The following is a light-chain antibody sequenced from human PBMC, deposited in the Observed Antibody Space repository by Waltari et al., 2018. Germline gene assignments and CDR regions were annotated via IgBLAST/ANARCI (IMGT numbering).Light chain of an antibody. Sequence: SSELTQDPAVSVALGQTVRITCQGDSLRSYYASWYQQKPGQAPVLVISGKNNRPSGIPDRFSGSSSGNTASLTITGAQAEDEADYYCNSRDSSGNHVVFGGGTKLTVL. J-gene: IGLJ2*01. V-gene: IGLV3-19*01. CDR3: NSRDSSGNHVV. CDR2: GKN. CDR1: SLRSYY.